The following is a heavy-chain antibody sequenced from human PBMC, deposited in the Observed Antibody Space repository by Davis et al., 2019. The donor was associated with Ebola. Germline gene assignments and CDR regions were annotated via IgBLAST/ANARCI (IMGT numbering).Heavy chain of an antibody. V-gene: IGHV3-30-3*01. CDR3: ASRRGYSYGYVAFDI. CDR1: GFTFSSYA. Sequence: GESLKISCAASGFTFSSYAMHWVRQAPGKGLEWVAVISYDGSNKYYADSVKGRFTISRDNSKNTLYLQMNSLRAEDTAVYYCASRRGYSYGYVAFDIWGQGTMVTVSS. D-gene: IGHD5-18*01. J-gene: IGHJ3*02. CDR2: ISYDGSNK.